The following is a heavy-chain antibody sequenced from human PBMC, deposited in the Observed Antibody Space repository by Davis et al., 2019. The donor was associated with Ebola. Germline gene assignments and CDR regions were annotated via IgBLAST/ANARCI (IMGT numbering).Heavy chain of an antibody. V-gene: IGHV4-39*01. CDR1: GGSTNSGSHY. Sequence: MPSETLSLTCNVSGGSTNSGSHYWGWVRQPPGKGLEWLGSMHYGGTTYANPSLKRRVTISVGTFKNHFSLRLSSVTAADTAVYYCARQSSGRYWWGDPFDIWGQGTMVTVSS. J-gene: IGHJ3*02. CDR2: MHYGGTT. D-gene: IGHD6-19*01. CDR3: ARQSSGRYWWGDPFDI.